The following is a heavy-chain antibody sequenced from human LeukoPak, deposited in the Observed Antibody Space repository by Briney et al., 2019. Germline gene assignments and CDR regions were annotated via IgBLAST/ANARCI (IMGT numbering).Heavy chain of an antibody. CDR3: ARDQLGGDPGDYYYYYMDV. CDR1: GFTFGDYA. J-gene: IGHJ6*03. CDR2: IRSKIYGGAI. Sequence: GGSLRLSCTTSGFTFGDYAMSWFRQAPGKGLEWVGFIRSKIYGGAIEYAASVKGRFTISRDDSKSIAYLQMNSLRIEDTGLYYCARDQLGGDPGDYYYYYMDVWGKGTTVTVSS. D-gene: IGHD2-21*01. V-gene: IGHV3-49*03.